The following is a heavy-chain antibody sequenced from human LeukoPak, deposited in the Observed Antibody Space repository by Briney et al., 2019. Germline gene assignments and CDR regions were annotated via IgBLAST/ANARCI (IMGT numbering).Heavy chain of an antibody. CDR2: FDVEDGEI. Sequence: ASVKVSCKVSGYALTQLSVHWVRQAPGKGLEWMGGFDVEDGEIIYAQKFQGRVTMTEDTSTDTAYMELSSLRSEDTAVYYCATNRQIMILGVVIMPAFDIWGQGTMVTVSS. CDR3: ATNRQIMILGVVIMPAFDI. V-gene: IGHV1-24*01. D-gene: IGHD3-3*01. J-gene: IGHJ3*02. CDR1: GYALTQLS.